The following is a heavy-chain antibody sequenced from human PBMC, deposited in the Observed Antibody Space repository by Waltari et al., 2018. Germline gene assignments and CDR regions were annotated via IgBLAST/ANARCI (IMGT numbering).Heavy chain of an antibody. J-gene: IGHJ3*02. D-gene: IGHD3-22*01. CDR3: ARDQWFAFDI. CDR1: GFTLSSYW. Sequence: EVQLVESGGGLIQLGGYLGLSCAASGFTLSSYWMSWVRQAPGKGLEWVANIKKDGSEEYYVDSVRGRFTISRDNAKNSLYLQMNSLRPEDTAVYYCARDQWFAFDIWGQGTMVTVSS. V-gene: IGHV3-7*01. CDR2: IKKDGSEE.